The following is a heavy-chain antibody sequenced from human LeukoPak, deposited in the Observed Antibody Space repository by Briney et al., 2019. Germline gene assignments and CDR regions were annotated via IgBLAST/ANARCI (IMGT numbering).Heavy chain of an antibody. CDR3: ARNLEGDSSSRGY. CDR1: GFTFSSYW. V-gene: IGHV3-7*01. Sequence: GGSLRLSCAASGFTFSSYWMSWVRQAPGKGVEWVANIKQDGSGKYYVDSVKGRFTISRDNAKNSLYLQMNSLRAEDTAVYYCARNLEGDSSSRGYWGQGTLVTVSS. D-gene: IGHD6-6*01. J-gene: IGHJ4*02. CDR2: IKQDGSGK.